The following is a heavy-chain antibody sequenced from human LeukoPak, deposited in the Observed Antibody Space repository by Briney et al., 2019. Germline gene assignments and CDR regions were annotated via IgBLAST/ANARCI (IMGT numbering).Heavy chain of an antibody. CDR2: INPNSGGT. CDR1: GYTFTGYY. Sequence: ASVKVSCKASGYTFTGYYMHWVRQAPGQGLEWMGWINPNSGGTNYAQKFQGRVTVIRDTSTSTVHMELSGLRSEDTAVYYCARDQEGFDYWGQGTLVTVSS. V-gene: IGHV1-2*02. J-gene: IGHJ4*02. CDR3: ARDQEGFDY.